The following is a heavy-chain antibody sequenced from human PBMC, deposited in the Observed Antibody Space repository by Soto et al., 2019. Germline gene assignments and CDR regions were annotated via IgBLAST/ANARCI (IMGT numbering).Heavy chain of an antibody. CDR2: INSDGNTT. J-gene: IGHJ4*02. D-gene: IGHD3-10*01. Sequence: PGGSLRLSCAASGFTFSTYWMHWVRQAPGKGLVWVSRINSDGNTTGYADSVKGRFTISRDNAKNTVYLQMNSLRAVDTAVYYCARAAYYGSTNYYNSWGQGTLVTVSS. V-gene: IGHV3-74*01. CDR3: ARAAYYGSTNYYNS. CDR1: GFTFSTYW.